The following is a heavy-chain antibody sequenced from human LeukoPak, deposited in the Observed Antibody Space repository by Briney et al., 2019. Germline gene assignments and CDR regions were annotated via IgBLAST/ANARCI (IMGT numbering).Heavy chain of an antibody. J-gene: IGHJ4*02. Sequence: KASETLSLTCTVFGYSISSAYSWGWVRQPPGKGLEWIGSIYTNGNTYYNSSLKSRVTISVDPSENQFSLKLSSVTDADTAVYYCASYKTYYDSSGNPFDYWGQGTLVTVSS. CDR3: ASYKTYYDSSGNPFDY. V-gene: IGHV4-38-2*02. D-gene: IGHD3-22*01. CDR2: IYTNGNT. CDR1: GYSISSAYS.